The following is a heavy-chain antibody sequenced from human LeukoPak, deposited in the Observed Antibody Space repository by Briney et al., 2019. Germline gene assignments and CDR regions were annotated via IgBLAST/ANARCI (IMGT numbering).Heavy chain of an antibody. V-gene: IGHV3-21*01. Sequence: GGSLRLSCAASGFTFSSYSMNWVRQAPGKGLEWVSSISSSSSYIYYADSVKGRFTISRDNAKNSLYLQMNSLRSEDTAVYYCAKAITMIVYYGMDVWGQGTTVTVSS. CDR2: ISSSSSYI. D-gene: IGHD3-22*01. CDR3: AKAITMIVYYGMDV. J-gene: IGHJ6*02. CDR1: GFTFSSYS.